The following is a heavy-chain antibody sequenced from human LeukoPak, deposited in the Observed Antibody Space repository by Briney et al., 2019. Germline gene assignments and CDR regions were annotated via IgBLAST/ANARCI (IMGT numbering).Heavy chain of an antibody. CDR2: ICGRDCGT. D-gene: IGHD3-9*01. Sequence: PGASLRLSCAASGFIFSNYAMSWVRQAPGKGLEGVSAICGRDCGTYCADSVKGRFTVSRDDPKNTLYLQMNTLRVEDTAVYYCAKWGDYDILTGYYDSDYWGHGTLVTVSS. CDR3: AKWGDYDILTGYYDSDY. V-gene: IGHV3-23*01. J-gene: IGHJ4*01. CDR1: GFIFSNYA.